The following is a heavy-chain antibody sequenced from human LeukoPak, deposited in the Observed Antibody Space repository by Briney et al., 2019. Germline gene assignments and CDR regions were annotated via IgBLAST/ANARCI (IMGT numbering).Heavy chain of an antibody. Sequence: PGGSLRLSCAASGFTFSSYAMSSVRQAPGKGLEWVSAISGSGGSTYYADSVKGRFTISRDNSKNTLYLQMNSLRAEDTAVYYCAKRPTLGASSGSYDYWGQGTLVTVSS. CDR3: AKRPTLGASSGSYDY. CDR1: GFTFSSYA. J-gene: IGHJ4*02. D-gene: IGHD3-16*01. V-gene: IGHV3-23*01. CDR2: ISGSGGST.